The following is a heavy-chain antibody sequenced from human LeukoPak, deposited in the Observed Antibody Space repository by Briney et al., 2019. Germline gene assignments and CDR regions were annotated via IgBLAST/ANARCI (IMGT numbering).Heavy chain of an antibody. CDR1: GFTFSSYA. V-gene: IGHV3-23*01. CDR3: AKIGSASNTDS. Sequence: GGSLRLSCAASGFTFSSYAMSWVRQAPGKGLEWVSAISGSGGSTYHADSVKGRFTISRDNFRNTLSLQMNSLRAEDAAVYYCAKIGSASNTDSWGQGTLVIVSS. CDR2: ISGSGGST. D-gene: IGHD2-8*01. J-gene: IGHJ4*02.